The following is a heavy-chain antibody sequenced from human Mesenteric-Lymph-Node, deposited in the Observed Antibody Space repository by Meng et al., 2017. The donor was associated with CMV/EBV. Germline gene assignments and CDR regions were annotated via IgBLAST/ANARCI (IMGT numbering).Heavy chain of an antibody. J-gene: IGHJ4*02. CDR2: VSHDGGST. Sequence: GESLKISCAASGFIFSNYGIHWLRKAPGKGLEWVAVVSHDGGSTDYADSVKGRFTISRDNSNNTLSPQMISLRPEDSAVYYCSRQLHYFGSGKHAPDYWGQGTLVTVSS. V-gene: IGHV3-33*05. CDR3: SRQLHYFGSGKHAPDY. D-gene: IGHD3-10*01. CDR1: GFIFSNYG.